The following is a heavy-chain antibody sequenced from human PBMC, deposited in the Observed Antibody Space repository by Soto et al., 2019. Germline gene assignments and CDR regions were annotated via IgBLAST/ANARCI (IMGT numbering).Heavy chain of an antibody. D-gene: IGHD2-2*03. V-gene: IGHV3-9*01. CDR1: GFSFDDYG. J-gene: IGHJ4*02. CDR3: ARDNDLDRDGPFDY. CDR2: ISWDSGDI. Sequence: EVQLVESGGGSVQPGRSLRLSCEASGFSFDDYGMHWVRQGPGKGLEWVSGISWDSGDIYYVDSVKGRFTISRDNAKKSLYLQMNSLRTEDTAFYYCARDNDLDRDGPFDYWGQGILVTVSS.